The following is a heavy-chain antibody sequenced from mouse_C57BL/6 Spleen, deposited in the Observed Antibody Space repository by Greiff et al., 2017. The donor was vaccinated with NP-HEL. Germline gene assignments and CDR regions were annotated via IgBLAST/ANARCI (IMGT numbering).Heavy chain of an antibody. J-gene: IGHJ4*01. CDR3: VRHDYVDY. Sequence: EVKLMESGGGLEQPKGSLKLSCAASGFSFNTYAMNWVRQAPGKGLEWVARIRSKSNNYATYYADSVKDRFTISRDDSESMLYLQMNNLKTEDTAMYYCVRHDYVDYWGKGTSVTVSS. CDR2: IRSKSNNYAT. D-gene: IGHD2-4*01. V-gene: IGHV10-1*01. CDR1: GFSFNTYA.